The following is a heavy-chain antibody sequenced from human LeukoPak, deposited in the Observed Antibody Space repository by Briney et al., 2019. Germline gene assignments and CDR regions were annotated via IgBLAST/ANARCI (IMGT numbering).Heavy chain of an antibody. CDR3: ARDPVSIALQINSDY. CDR2: ITNDGRNK. Sequence: GGSLRLSCAASGFTFSSYAMSWVRQAPGKGLEWVTVITNDGRNKYYAGSVKGRFTISRDNSKNTLYLQMNSLRAEDTALYYCARDPVSIALQINSDYWGQGTLVTVSS. V-gene: IGHV3-30*04. J-gene: IGHJ4*02. CDR1: GFTFSSYA. D-gene: IGHD1-1*01.